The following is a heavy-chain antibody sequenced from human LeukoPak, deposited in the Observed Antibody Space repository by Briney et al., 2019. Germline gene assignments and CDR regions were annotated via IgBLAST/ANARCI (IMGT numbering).Heavy chain of an antibody. CDR2: INPSGGGT. D-gene: IGHD3-22*01. J-gene: IGHJ3*02. CDR1: GYTFSSYY. V-gene: IGHV1-46*01. CDR3: ARGYYDTRGSAFDI. Sequence: VASVKVSCKASGYTFSSYYMHWVRQAPGQGLEWMGIINPSGGGTSYAQKFQGRVTMTGYTSTSTVYMDLRSLKSEDTAMYYCARGYYDTRGSAFDIWGQGTMVTVSS.